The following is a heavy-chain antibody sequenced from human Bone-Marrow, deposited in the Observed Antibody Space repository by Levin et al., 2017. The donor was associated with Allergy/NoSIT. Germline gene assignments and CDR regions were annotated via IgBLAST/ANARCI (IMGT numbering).Heavy chain of an antibody. J-gene: IGHJ5*02. CDR3: TRDNRMPVGGTGWFDP. CDR1: GYVFATHY. D-gene: IGHD4-23*01. Sequence: WASVKVSCNTSGYVFATHYMHWVRQAPRQGLEWMGLIDPSGGATTYAQNFQGRVTVTRDASTATVYLELTNLTSEDTGIYYCTRDNRMPVGGTGWFDPWGQGTLVTVFS. V-gene: IGHV1-46*03. CDR2: IDPSGGAT.